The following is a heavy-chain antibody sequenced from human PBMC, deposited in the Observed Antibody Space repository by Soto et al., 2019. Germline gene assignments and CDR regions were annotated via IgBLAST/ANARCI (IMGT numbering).Heavy chain of an antibody. D-gene: IGHD3-10*01. V-gene: IGHV1-18*01. CDR2: ISAYNGNT. CDR3: ARDGVLLWFGEFHYFYY. CDR1: GYTFTSYG. Sequence: QVQLVQSGAEVKKPGASVKVSCKASGYTFTSYGISWVRQAPGQGLEWMGWISAYNGNTNYAQKLQGRVTMTTDTSSSTAYLELRSLRSDDTAVYYCARDGVLLWFGEFHYFYYWGQGPLVTVSS. J-gene: IGHJ4*02.